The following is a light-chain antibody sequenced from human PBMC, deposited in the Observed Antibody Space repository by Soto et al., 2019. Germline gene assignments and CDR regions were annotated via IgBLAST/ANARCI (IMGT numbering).Light chain of an antibody. V-gene: IGKV2-30*02. J-gene: IGKJ5*01. Sequence: DVVMTQSPLSLPVTLGQPASISCRSNQSLVHSDGIAYFSWFQQRPGRCPRRLIYKVSNRASGVSARFSGSGSGTDFALKISRVEAEDVGVYYCMQGTHWPITFGQGTRLEIK. CDR3: MQGTHWPIT. CDR2: KVS. CDR1: QSLVHSDGIAY.